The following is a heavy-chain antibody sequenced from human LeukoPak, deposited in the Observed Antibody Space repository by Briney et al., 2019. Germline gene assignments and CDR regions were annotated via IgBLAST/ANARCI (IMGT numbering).Heavy chain of an antibody. CDR2: IYTDGST. CDR1: GASISSYY. V-gene: IGHV4-4*08. D-gene: IGHD3-10*01. J-gene: IGHJ5*02. CDR3: AIKQWGSGNLDP. Sequence: PSETLSLTCIVSGASISSYYWSWIRQPPGLGLEWIGYIYTDGSTKYNPSLKSRVTISMDTSENQISLKLRSVTAADTAVYYCAIKQWGSGNLDPWGPGTLVTVSS.